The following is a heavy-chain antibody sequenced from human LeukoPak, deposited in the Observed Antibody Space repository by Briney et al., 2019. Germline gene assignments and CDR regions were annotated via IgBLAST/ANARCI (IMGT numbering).Heavy chain of an antibody. CDR1: GFTFDDYG. Sequence: PGGSPRLSCAASGFTFDDYGMSWVRQAPGKGLEWVSGINWNGGSTGYADSVKGRFTISRGNAKNSLYLQMNSLRAEDTALYYCARDISSSRGDFDYWGQGTLVTVSS. CDR3: ARDISSSRGDFDY. D-gene: IGHD6-6*01. J-gene: IGHJ4*02. CDR2: INWNGGST. V-gene: IGHV3-20*04.